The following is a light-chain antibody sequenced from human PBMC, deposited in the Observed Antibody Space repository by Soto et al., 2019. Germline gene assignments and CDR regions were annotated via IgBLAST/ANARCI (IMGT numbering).Light chain of an antibody. CDR2: VAS. CDR3: QQYNVWPLT. V-gene: IGKV3-15*01. CDR1: QSVNSN. Sequence: EIVITQSPVTLSVSPGDRATLSCRASQSVNSNLAWYQHKPGQTPKLLIYVASTRATGIPARFSGSGSGTELTLTISSLQSEDFGVYYCQQYNVWPLTFGGGTKVEFK. J-gene: IGKJ4*01.